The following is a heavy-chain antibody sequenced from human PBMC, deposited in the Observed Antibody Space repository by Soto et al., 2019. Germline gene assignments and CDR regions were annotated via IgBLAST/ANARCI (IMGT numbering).Heavy chain of an antibody. J-gene: IGHJ5*02. CDR2: SNHSGST. D-gene: IGHD2-2*01. CDR3: ACIGVVPAGMSGCFDP. CDR1: GGSFSGCY. V-gene: IGHV4-34*01. Sequence: QVQLQQSGAGLLKPSETLSLTCAVYGGSFSGCYWYWIRLPQGTGLEWNGESNHSGSTNYNPYLKRPVTRSVDTSNDQFNLKLSSVAAADTAVYSCACIGVVPAGMSGCFDPWGQGTLVTVSS.